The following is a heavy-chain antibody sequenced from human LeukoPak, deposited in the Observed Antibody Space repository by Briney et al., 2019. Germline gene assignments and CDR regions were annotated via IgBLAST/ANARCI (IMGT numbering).Heavy chain of an antibody. D-gene: IGHD2-21*02. CDR3: ARETLGVTAFDI. CDR2: IETGGAST. CDR1: GFTFSSYG. J-gene: IGHJ3*02. V-gene: IGHV3-23*01. Sequence: PGGSLRLSCAASGFTFSSYGMSWVRQAPGKGLEWVSAIETGGASTYYADSVKGRFSISRDNSKNTLYLQMNSLRAEDTAVYHCARETLGVTAFDIWGQGTMVTVSS.